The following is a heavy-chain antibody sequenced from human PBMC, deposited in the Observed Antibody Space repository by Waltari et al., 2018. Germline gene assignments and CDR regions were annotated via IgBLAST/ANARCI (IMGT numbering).Heavy chain of an antibody. CDR2: ISDDGSDK. D-gene: IGHD2-15*01. CDR3: ARGEEEGGIVLLVAATLIDY. Sequence: QVQLVESGGGVVQPGRSLRLSCAASGFTFNTYAMHWVRQAPGKGLEVVKFISDDGSDKYDADSVKGRFTISRDNSKNTLYLQINSLRAEDTAVYYCARGEEEGGIVLLVAATLIDYWGQGTLVTVSS. CDR1: GFTFNTYA. J-gene: IGHJ4*02. V-gene: IGHV3-30*01.